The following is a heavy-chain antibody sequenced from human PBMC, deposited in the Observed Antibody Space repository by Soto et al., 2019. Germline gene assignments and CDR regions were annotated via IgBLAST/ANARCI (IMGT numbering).Heavy chain of an antibody. V-gene: IGHV2-5*02. CDR1: GFSLTSSGVG. D-gene: IGHD3-10*01. J-gene: IGHJ4*02. Sequence: QITLKESGPTLVKPTQTLTLTCTFSGFSLTSSGVGVGWIRQSPGKVLEHLALIYWDDDKRYSPSLKSRLTITQDISENQVVLTMTNMDPMDTGTYYCTRSRGPLDYWGQGAQVTVSS. CDR3: TRSRGPLDY. CDR2: IYWDDDK.